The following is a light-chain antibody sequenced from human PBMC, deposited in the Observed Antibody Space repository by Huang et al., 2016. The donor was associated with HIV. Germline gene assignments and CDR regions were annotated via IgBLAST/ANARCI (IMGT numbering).Light chain of an antibody. CDR1: QTINTN. J-gene: IGKJ4*01. CDR3: QQYNNWPPLPT. V-gene: IGKV3-15*01. Sequence: EIVMTQSPATLSVSPGESAPLSCRASQTINTNLAWYQQNPAQAPRLLIYGASPRATGIPARFRGSGSGTEVTLTINSLQSEDVEVDDCQQYNNWPPLPTFGGGTKVEIK. CDR2: GAS.